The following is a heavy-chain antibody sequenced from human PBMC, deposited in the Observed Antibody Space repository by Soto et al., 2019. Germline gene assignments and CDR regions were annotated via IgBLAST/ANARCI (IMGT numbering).Heavy chain of an antibody. J-gene: IGHJ4*02. CDR3: ARDLWYGDYLSIYLDY. CDR1: GFTFSSYS. V-gene: IGHV3-48*02. Sequence: GGSLRLSCAASGFTFSSYSMNWVRQAPGKGLEWVSYISSSSSTIYYADSVKGRFTISRDNAKNSLYLQMNSLRDEDTAVYYCARDLWYGDYLSIYLDYWGQGTLVTVSS. D-gene: IGHD4-17*01. CDR2: ISSSSSTI.